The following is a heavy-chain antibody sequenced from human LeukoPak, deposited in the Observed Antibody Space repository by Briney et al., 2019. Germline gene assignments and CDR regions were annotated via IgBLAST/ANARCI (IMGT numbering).Heavy chain of an antibody. CDR2: ISSSSSSYI. V-gene: IGHV3-21*01. J-gene: IGHJ5*02. D-gene: IGHD2-21*01. CDR1: GFTFSSYS. Sequence: GGSLRLSCAASGFTFSSYSMNWVRQAPGKGLEWVSSISSSSSSYIYYADSVKGRFTISRDNAKDSLYLQMNSLRAEDTAVYYCARDFSLYCGGDCYSYEVWFDPWGQGTLVTVSS. CDR3: ARDFSLYCGGDCYSYEVWFDP.